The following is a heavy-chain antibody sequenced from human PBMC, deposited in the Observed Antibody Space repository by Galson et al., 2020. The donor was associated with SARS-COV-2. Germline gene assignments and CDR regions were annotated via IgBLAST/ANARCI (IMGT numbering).Heavy chain of an antibody. D-gene: IGHD1-1*01. CDR1: GYPFATYG. Sequence: ASVKVSCKASGYPFATYGITWVRQAPGQGLEWMVWINTYNGNTNYAQNLQDRVTMTIDTSTSTVYMELTSLRSDDTAVYYCARPQTTASFDYWGQGTLVTVSS. CDR2: INTYNGNT. CDR3: ARPQTTASFDY. V-gene: IGHV1-18*01. J-gene: IGHJ4*02.